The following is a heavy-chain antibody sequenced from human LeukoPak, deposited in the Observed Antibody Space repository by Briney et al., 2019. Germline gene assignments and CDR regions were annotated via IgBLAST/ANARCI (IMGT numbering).Heavy chain of an antibody. D-gene: IGHD2-2*01. CDR1: GGTFSSYA. CDR3: ARLRVVPAAKYYFDY. V-gene: IGHV1-69*05. CDR2: IIPIFGTA. Sequence: ASVKVSCKASGGTFSSYAISWVRQAPGQGLEWMGGIIPIFGTANYAQKLQGRVTMITDTSTSTAYMELRSLRSDDTAVYYCARLRVVPAAKYYFDYWGQGTLVTVSS. J-gene: IGHJ4*02.